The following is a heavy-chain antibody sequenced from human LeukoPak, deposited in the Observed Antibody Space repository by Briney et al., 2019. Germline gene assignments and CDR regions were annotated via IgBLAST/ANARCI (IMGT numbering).Heavy chain of an antibody. CDR3: ARARPVLRYFDWFPASQYYFDY. Sequence: PTGGSLRLSCAASGFTVSSNYMSWVRQAPGKGLEWVSVIYSGGSTYYADSVKGRFTISRDNSKSTLYIQMNSLRAEDTAVYYCARARPVLRYFDWFPASQYYFDYWGQGTLVSVSS. J-gene: IGHJ4*02. D-gene: IGHD3-9*01. V-gene: IGHV3-53*01. CDR1: GFTVSSNY. CDR2: IYSGGST.